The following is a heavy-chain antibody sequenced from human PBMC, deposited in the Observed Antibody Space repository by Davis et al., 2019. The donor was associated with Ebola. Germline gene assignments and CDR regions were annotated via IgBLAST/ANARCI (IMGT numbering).Heavy chain of an antibody. Sequence: ASVKVSCKASGYTFTSYGISWVRQAPGQGLEWMGWMNPNSGNTGYAQKFQGRVTMTRNTSISTAYMELSSLRSEDTAVYYCARGVRKIAAAGIRYFDYWGQGTLVTVSS. J-gene: IGHJ4*02. D-gene: IGHD6-13*01. V-gene: IGHV1-8*02. CDR1: GYTFTSYG. CDR3: ARGVRKIAAAGIRYFDY. CDR2: MNPNSGNT.